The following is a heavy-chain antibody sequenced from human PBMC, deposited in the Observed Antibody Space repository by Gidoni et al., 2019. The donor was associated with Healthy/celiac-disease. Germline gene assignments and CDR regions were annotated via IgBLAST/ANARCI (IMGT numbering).Heavy chain of an antibody. CDR3: TTDLAYVVVVAATNWFDP. D-gene: IGHD2-15*01. V-gene: IGHV3-15*01. CDR2: IKSKTDGGTT. J-gene: IGHJ5*02. CDR1: GFTFRNAW. Sequence: EVQLVESGGGLVTPGGSLRLSCAASGFTFRNAWMSWVRQAPGKGLEWVGRIKSKTDGGTTDYAAPVKGRFTISRDDSKNTLYLQMNSLKTEDTAVYYCTTDLAYVVVVAATNWFDPWGQGTLVTVSS.